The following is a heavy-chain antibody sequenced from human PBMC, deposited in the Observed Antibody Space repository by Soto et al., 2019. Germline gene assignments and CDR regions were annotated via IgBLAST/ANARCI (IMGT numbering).Heavy chain of an antibody. CDR1: EFSLSDYE. Sequence: EVQLVESGGGLVQPGGSLRLSCAASEFSLSDYELHWVRQAPGKGLEWLSYISSSGSTIYYADSVKGRFTTSRDNAKNSLYLQMNSLRAEDTAVYYCARSRIDYWGQGTLVTVSS. J-gene: IGHJ4*02. CDR3: ARSRIDY. V-gene: IGHV3-48*03. CDR2: ISSSGSTI.